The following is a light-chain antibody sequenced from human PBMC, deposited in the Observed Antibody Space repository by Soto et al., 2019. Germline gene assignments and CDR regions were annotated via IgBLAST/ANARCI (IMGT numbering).Light chain of an antibody. Sequence: DIQMTQFPSTLSASVGDRVTIACRASQTTNTWLAWYQQKPGTAPKLLIYDASSLEGGVPSTISASGSGTEFTLTISSLHPDDLATYYCQQYISYPYTFGQGTKVEIK. CDR1: QTTNTW. CDR3: QQYISYPYT. CDR2: DAS. V-gene: IGKV1-5*01. J-gene: IGKJ2*01.